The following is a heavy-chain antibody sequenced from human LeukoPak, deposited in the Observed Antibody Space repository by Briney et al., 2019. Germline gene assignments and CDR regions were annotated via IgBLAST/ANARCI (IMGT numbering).Heavy chain of an antibody. CDR3: ATLIVGTTYFGH. D-gene: IGHD1-26*01. Sequence: PETLSLTCAVYGESFSGYYWSWVRQPPGKGLEWIGEIHYRGTTNYNPSLKSRVTVSADTSRNQFSLNLTSVTAADTAVYYCATLIVGTTYFGHSGQGSLVTVSS. CDR2: IHYRGTT. J-gene: IGHJ4*02. CDR1: GESFSGYY. V-gene: IGHV4-34*01.